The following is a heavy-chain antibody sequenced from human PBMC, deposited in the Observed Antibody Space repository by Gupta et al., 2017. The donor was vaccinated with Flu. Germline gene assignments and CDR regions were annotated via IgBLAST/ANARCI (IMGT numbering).Heavy chain of an antibody. D-gene: IGHD3-16*01. CDR2: SRGGGGGGT. CDR3: AKEGDTTRDH. J-gene: IGHJ4*02. Sequence: EVQLLESGGGLVQPGGSLRLSCAASGFTFSSYAMNWVRQAQGKGVEWVAVSRGGGGGGTYYAESVKGRFTISRDNSKNTLYLQMKSLRGEDTAVDFCAKEGDTTRDHWGQGTRVTVS. V-gene: IGHV3-23*01. CDR1: GFTFSSYA.